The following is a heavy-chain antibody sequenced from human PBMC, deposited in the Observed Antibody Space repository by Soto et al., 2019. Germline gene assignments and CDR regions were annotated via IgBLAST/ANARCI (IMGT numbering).Heavy chain of an antibody. J-gene: IGHJ4*02. CDR1: GFTFGDYA. D-gene: IGHD2-8*01. Sequence: GGSLRLTCTASGFTFGDYAMSWFRQAPGKGLEWVGFIRSKAYGGTTEYAASVKGRFTISRDDSKSIAYLQMNSLKTEDTAVYYCTSTGPDGPPPFDYWGQGTLVTVSS. V-gene: IGHV3-49*03. CDR3: TSTGPDGPPPFDY. CDR2: IRSKAYGGTT.